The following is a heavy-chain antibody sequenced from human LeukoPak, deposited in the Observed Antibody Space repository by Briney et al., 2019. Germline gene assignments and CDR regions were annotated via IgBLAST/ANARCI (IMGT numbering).Heavy chain of an antibody. J-gene: IGHJ6*02. V-gene: IGHV4-59*01. CDR1: GGSISSYY. CDR3: ARDRAAAGYYYGMDV. Sequence: SETLSLTCTVSGGSISSYYWSWIRQPPGKGLEWIGYIYYSGSTNYNPSLKSRVTISVDTSKNQFSLKLSSVTAADTAVYYCARDRAAAGYYYGMDVWGQGTTVTVS. D-gene: IGHD6-13*01. CDR2: IYYSGST.